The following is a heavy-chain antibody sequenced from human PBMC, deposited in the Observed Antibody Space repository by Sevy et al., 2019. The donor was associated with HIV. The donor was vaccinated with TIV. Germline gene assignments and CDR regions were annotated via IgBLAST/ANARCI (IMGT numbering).Heavy chain of an antibody. CDR1: GFTFSYYG. Sequence: GGSLRLSCAASGFTFSYYGIHWVRQAPGKGLEWVAVISSDGNSQYSADSVKGRFTISRDNSKNTLYLQMDSLRVEDTAVYYCARDLISGSYSQSLDYWGQGTLVTVSS. CDR2: ISSDGNSQ. D-gene: IGHD1-26*01. J-gene: IGHJ4*02. CDR3: ARDLISGSYSQSLDY. V-gene: IGHV3-30*19.